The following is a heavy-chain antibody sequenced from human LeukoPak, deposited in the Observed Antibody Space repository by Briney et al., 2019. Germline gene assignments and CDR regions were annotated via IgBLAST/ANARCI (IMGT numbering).Heavy chain of an antibody. V-gene: IGHV1-2*06. J-gene: IGHJ3*02. CDR2: INLNSGDT. D-gene: IGHD3-16*01. Sequence: ASVKVSCKASGYTFTSNYIHWVRQAPGQGLEWMGRINLNSGDTDFAQNFQDRVTLTRATSVTTAFMELSSLRFDDTALYYCASPFQSASDTFDIWGQGTMVTVSS. CDR1: GYTFTSNY. CDR3: ASPFQSASDTFDI.